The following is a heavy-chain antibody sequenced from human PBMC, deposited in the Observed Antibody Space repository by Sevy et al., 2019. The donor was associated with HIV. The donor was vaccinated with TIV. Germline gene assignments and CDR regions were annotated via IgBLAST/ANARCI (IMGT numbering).Heavy chain of an antibody. CDR1: GFIFNSYT. V-gene: IGHV3-23*01. CDR2: ISGSGGTT. CDR3: ATGYGSGSPPDY. Sequence: GGSLRLSCAASGFIFNSYTMNWVRQAPGKGLEWVSAISGSGGTTYYADSVKGRFTISRDNSKKKVDLQMNSLTVEDTAVYYCATGYGSGSPPDYWGQGTLVTVSS. D-gene: IGHD3-10*01. J-gene: IGHJ4*02.